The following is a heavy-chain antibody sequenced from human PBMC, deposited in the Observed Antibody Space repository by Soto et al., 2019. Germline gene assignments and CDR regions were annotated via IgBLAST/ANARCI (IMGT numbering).Heavy chain of an antibody. V-gene: IGHV4-34*01. CDR2: LSHSRST. Sequence: SANLSLTCGINNKSWTGYYWTWIRQAPGSGLEWIGELSHSRSTNSSPSLKSRVSISIDRYKKQLSLRLISVTAADTAGYYCARWSHAGEGSGHAYYIGLDVWGQGTMVT. D-gene: IGHD1-26*01. CDR1: NKSWTGYY. J-gene: IGHJ6*02. CDR3: ARWSHAGEGSGHAYYIGLDV.